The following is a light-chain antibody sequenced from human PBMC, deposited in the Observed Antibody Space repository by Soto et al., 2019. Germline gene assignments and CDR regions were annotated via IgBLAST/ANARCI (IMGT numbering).Light chain of an antibody. CDR2: EVS. Sequence: QSVLTQPASVSGSPGQSITISCTGTSSDVGGYNYVSWYQQHPGKAPKRMIYEVSNRPSGVSNRFSGSKSGNTASLTISGLQAEDEADYYCSSYTSSSPWVFGGGTKLTVL. CDR1: SSDVGGYNY. CDR3: SSYTSSSPWV. V-gene: IGLV2-14*01. J-gene: IGLJ3*02.